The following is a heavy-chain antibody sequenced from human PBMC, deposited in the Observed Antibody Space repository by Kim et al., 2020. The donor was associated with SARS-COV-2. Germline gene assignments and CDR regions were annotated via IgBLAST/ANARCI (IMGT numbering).Heavy chain of an antibody. CDR2: ISRNGGNT. Sequence: GGSLRLSCSASGFIFNTLAMHWVRQAPGKGLEYVSGISRNGGNTDYADSVKGRFTISRDNSKNALYLQISSLRGDDTAVYYCVTDRPGLVGAGYFDHWGQGTRVTVSS. V-gene: IGHV3-64D*06. J-gene: IGHJ4*02. D-gene: IGHD3-9*01. CDR1: GFIFNTLA. CDR3: VTDRPGLVGAGYFDH.